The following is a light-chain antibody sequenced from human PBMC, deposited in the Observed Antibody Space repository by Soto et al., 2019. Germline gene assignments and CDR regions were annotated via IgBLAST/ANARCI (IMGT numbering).Light chain of an antibody. Sequence: QYALTQPASVSGSPGQSITISCTGTSSDVGAYDYVSWYQQHPGTAPKLIISEVSNRPSGVSDRFSGSKSANTASLTISGLQAEDEADYYCSSYTTDTTWVFGGGTKLTVL. CDR2: EVS. CDR3: SSYTTDTTWV. CDR1: SSDVGAYDY. J-gene: IGLJ3*02. V-gene: IGLV2-14*01.